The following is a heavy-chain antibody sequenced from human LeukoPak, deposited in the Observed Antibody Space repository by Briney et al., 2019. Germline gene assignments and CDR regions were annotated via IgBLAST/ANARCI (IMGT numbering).Heavy chain of an antibody. D-gene: IGHD1-1*01. CDR2: IGVAGDT. J-gene: IGHJ6*02. CDR1: GFTVSNSD. Sequence: PGGSLRLSCAASGFTVSNSDIHWVRQSTGGGLEWVSTIGVAGDTYYSASVKGRFTISRDNARNSLFLQMFSLKAEDTAVYYCARGPTHLYYGMDVWGPGTTVTVSS. V-gene: IGHV3-13*01. CDR3: ARGPTHLYYGMDV.